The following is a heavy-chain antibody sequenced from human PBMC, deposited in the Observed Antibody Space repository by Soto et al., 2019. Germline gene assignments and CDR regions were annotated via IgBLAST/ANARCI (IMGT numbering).Heavy chain of an antibody. Sequence: PGGSLRLSCAASGFTVSSNYMSWVRQAPGKGLEWVSVIYSDGSTYYADSVRGRFTVPRDNSQNTLHLQMNSLRGEDTAVYYCARDLLGRPYYYGMDVWGQGTTVTVSS. CDR2: IYSDGST. V-gene: IGHV3-53*01. CDR1: GFTVSSNY. D-gene: IGHD1-26*01. CDR3: ARDLLGRPYYYGMDV. J-gene: IGHJ6*02.